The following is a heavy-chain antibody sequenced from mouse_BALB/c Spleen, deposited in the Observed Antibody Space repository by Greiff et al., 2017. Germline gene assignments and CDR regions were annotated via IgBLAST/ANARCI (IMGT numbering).Heavy chain of an antibody. CDR1: GFTFSSYT. D-gene: IGHD2-4*01. V-gene: IGHV5-12-2*01. J-gene: IGHJ3*01. CDR3: ATLIYYDYDAY. Sequence: EVNVVESGGGLVQPGGSLKLSCAASGFTFSSYTMSWVHQTPEKRLEWVAYISNGGGSTYYPDTVKGRFTISRDNAKNTLYLQMSSLKSEDTAMYYCATLIYYDYDAYWGQGTLVTVSA. CDR2: ISNGGGST.